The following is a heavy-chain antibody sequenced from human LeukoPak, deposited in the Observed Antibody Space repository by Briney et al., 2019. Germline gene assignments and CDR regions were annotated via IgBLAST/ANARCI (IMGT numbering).Heavy chain of an antibody. D-gene: IGHD3-22*01. J-gene: IGHJ4*02. CDR3: ASRQYYYDSMDFDY. CDR1: GYCFTSYW. Sequence: GESLQISCKGSGYCFTSYWISWVRQMPGKGLEWMGRIDPSDSYTNYSPSFQGHVTISADKSISTAYLQWSSLKASDTAMYYCASRQYYYDSMDFDYWGQGTLVTVSS. V-gene: IGHV5-10-1*01. CDR2: IDPSDSYT.